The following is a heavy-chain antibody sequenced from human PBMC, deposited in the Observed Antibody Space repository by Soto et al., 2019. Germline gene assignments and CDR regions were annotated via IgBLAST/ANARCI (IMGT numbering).Heavy chain of an antibody. V-gene: IGHV3-74*01. CDR2: INSDGSST. Sequence: EVQLVESGGGLVQPGGSLRLSCAVSGFTFSNYWMHWVRQAPGKGLVWVSRINSDGSSTSYADFVKGRFTISRDNAKNTLYLQMNSLRAGDTAVYYCARFRVDGDYVPWGKGTLVTVSS. CDR1: GFTFSNYW. CDR3: ARFRVDGDYVP. J-gene: IGHJ5*02. D-gene: IGHD4-17*01.